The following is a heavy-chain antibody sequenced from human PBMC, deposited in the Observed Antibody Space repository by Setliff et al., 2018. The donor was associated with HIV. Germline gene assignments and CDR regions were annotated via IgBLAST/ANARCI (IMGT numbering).Heavy chain of an antibody. CDR3: AIGYSHGPNY. J-gene: IGHJ4*02. D-gene: IGHD5-12*01. CDR2: INPNTGGQT. CDR1: GYTFTGYY. V-gene: IGHV1-2*06. Sequence: ASVKVSCKTSGYTFTGYYIHWVRQVPGQGLEWMGRINPNTGGQTVYAEKLQGRVIIRADTSIDTAYMELSSLRSEDTAVYYCAIGYSHGPNYWGQGTLVTVSS.